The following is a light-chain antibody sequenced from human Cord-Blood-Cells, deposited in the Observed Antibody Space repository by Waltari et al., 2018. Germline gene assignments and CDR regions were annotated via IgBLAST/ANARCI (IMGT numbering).Light chain of an antibody. J-gene: IGKJ4*01. CDR2: DAS. CDR1: QSVSSY. CDR3: QQRSNWPPLT. Sequence: EIVLTQSPATLSLSPGERATLPCRASQSVSSYLAWYQQKPGQAPRLLIYDASNSATGIPARFSGSGSGTDFTLTISSLEPEDFAVYYCQQRSNWPPLTFGGGTKVEIK. V-gene: IGKV3-11*01.